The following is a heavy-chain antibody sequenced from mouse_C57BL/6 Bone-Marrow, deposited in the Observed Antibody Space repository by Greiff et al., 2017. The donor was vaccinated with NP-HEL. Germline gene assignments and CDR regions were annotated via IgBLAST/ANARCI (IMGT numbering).Heavy chain of an antibody. CDR1: GFTFSDYG. Sequence: EVQLVESGGGLVKPGGSLKLSCAASGFTFSDYGMHWVRQAPEKGLEWVAYISSGSSTIYYADTVKGRFTISRDNAKNTLFLQMTRLRSEDTAMYYGARRDYPYFDYWGQGTTLTVSS. D-gene: IGHD2-4*01. V-gene: IGHV5-17*01. CDR3: ARRDYPYFDY. CDR2: ISSGSSTI. J-gene: IGHJ2*01.